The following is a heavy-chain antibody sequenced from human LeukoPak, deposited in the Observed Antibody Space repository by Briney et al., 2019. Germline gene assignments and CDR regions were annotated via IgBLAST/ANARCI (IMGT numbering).Heavy chain of an antibody. CDR2: IIPIFGTA. J-gene: IGHJ4*02. CDR1: GGTFSIYA. Sequence: GASVNVSCKASGGTFSIYAISWVRQAPGQGLEWMGGIIPIFGTANYAQKFQGRVTITADESTSTAYMELSSLRSEDTAVYYCARGVLSRTTVTMFWGGYYYFDYWGQGTLVTVSS. CDR3: ARGVLSRTTVTMFWGGYYYFDY. V-gene: IGHV1-69*13. D-gene: IGHD4-17*01.